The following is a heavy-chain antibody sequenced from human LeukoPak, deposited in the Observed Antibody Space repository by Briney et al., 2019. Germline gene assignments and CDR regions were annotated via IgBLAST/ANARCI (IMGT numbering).Heavy chain of an antibody. V-gene: IGHV4-59*01. D-gene: IGHD5-18*01. CDR1: GGSISSYY. CDR2: IYYSGST. J-gene: IGHJ4*02. Sequence: SETLSLTCTVSGGSISSYYWSWIRQPPGKGLEWIGYIYYSGSTNYNPSLKSRVTISVDTSKNQFSLKLSSVTAADTAVYYCARDLNPGYSYGYFDYWGQGTLVTVSS. CDR3: ARDLNPGYSYGYFDY.